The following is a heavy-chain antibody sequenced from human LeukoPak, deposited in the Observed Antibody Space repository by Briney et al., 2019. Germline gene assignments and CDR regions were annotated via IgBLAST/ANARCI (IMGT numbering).Heavy chain of an antibody. Sequence: SETLSLTCTVSGDSISSSYWSWIRQPPGKGLEWMGHIYYSGSTNYNPSLKSRVTISVTKNQFSLKLSSVTAADTAVYFCARSAAGLSYGMDVWGQGTTVTVSS. CDR1: GDSISSSY. CDR2: IYYSGST. D-gene: IGHD6-13*01. CDR3: ARSAAGLSYGMDV. J-gene: IGHJ6*02. V-gene: IGHV4-59*08.